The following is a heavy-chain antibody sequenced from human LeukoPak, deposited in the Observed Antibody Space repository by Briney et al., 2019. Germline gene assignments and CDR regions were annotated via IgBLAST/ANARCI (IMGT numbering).Heavy chain of an antibody. CDR1: GYTITDYY. CDR2: IIPNTGGT. CDR3: ARDPYPSQRSSIAAAGTGWVY. Sequence: GASVKVSCKASGYTITDYYLHWVRQAPGQGLGWMGWIIPNTGGTNYAQKFQDWVTMSSDTSISTAYMELSSLRSDDTAVYYCARDPYPSQRSSIAAAGTGWVYWGQGTLVTVSS. V-gene: IGHV1-2*04. D-gene: IGHD6-13*01. J-gene: IGHJ4*02.